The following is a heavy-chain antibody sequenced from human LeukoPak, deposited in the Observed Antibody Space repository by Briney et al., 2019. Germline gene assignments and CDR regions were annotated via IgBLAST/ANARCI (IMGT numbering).Heavy chain of an antibody. CDR3: ARDRLYRYFDY. CDR2: IYSGGST. V-gene: IGHV3-66*01. J-gene: IGHJ4*02. Sequence: GGSLRLSCAASGFTVSSNYMSWVRQAPGKGLEWVSVIYSGGSTYYADSVKGRFTISRDNSKNTLYLQMNSLRAEDTAVYYCARDRLYRYFDYWGQGTLVTVPS. D-gene: IGHD2-8*01. CDR1: GFTVSSNY.